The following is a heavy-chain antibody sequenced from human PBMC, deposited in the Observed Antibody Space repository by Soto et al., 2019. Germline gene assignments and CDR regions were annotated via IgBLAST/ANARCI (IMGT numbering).Heavy chain of an antibody. CDR1: GDTFTNFG. V-gene: IGHV1-18*01. Sequence: HLVQSGPEVKKPGASITVSCKTSGDTFTNFGLSWVRQAPGQGLEWMGWIATYNSNRTYAQKFQGRLTLTTDTSTGTAYMELKNLGYDDTAVYYCARVVRGVVNWFDPWGQGTLVTVSS. CDR3: ARVVRGVVNWFDP. CDR2: IATYNSNR. J-gene: IGHJ5*02. D-gene: IGHD3-10*01.